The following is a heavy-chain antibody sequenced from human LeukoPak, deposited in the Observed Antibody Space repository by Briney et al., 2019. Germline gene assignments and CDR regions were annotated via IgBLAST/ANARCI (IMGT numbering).Heavy chain of an antibody. CDR2: INAGNGNI. CDR3: AREVPDYYGSGRPAVVDY. D-gene: IGHD3-10*01. Sequence: HVASVKVSCKASGYTFISYAMHWVRQAPGQRLEWMGWINAGNGNIKYSQKFQGRVTITRDTSASTAYMELSSLRSEDTAVYYCAREVPDYYGSGRPAVVDYWGQGTLVTVSS. CDR1: GYTFISYA. J-gene: IGHJ4*02. V-gene: IGHV1-3*01.